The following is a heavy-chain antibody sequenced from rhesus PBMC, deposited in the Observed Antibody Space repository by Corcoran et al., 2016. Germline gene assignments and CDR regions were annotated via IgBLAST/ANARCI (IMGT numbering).Heavy chain of an antibody. J-gene: IGHJ4*01. CDR2: INGNSGRP. Sequence: QVQLQESGPGLVKPSETLSLTCAVSGGSFSSYWWSWIRQPPGKGLEWIGEINGNSGRPNYNPSLKSRVTISKDASKNQFSLKLSSVTAADTAVYYCARSHTVGTVTNFDYWGQGVLVTVSS. CDR1: GGSFSSYW. V-gene: IGHV4-80*01. D-gene: IGHD5-24*01. CDR3: ARSHTVGTVTNFDY.